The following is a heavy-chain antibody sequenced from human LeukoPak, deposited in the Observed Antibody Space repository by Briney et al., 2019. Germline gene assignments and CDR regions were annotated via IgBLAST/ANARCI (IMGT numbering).Heavy chain of an antibody. CDR1: GFTFADYA. D-gene: IGHD1-1*01. V-gene: IGHV4-34*01. CDR3: ASAATPLRNRTYNFDY. Sequence: LSCTGSGFTFADYAMAWVRQPPGKGLEWIGEINHSGSTNYNPSLTSRVAISLDTSKNQFSLKLSSVTAADTAVYYCASAATPLRNRTYNFDYWGQGTLVTVCS. J-gene: IGHJ4*02. CDR2: INHSGST.